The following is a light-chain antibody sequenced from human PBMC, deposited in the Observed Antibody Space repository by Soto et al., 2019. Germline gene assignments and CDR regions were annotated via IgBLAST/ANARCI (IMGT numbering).Light chain of an antibody. CDR1: QSVSSSY. Sequence: EIVLTQSPGTLSLSPGERATLSCRASQSVSSSYLAWYQQKTGQAPRLLIYGASSRATGIPDRFSGSGSGTDFTLTISILEPADFAVYYCQQYDISPLTFGGGTKVEIK. V-gene: IGKV3-20*01. J-gene: IGKJ4*01. CDR3: QQYDISPLT. CDR2: GAS.